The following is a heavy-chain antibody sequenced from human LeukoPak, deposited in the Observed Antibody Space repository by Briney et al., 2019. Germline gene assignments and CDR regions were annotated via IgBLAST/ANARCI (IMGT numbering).Heavy chain of an antibody. CDR3: ATGCHVSIHDSRAYYCHY. CDR2: INPNSGGT. D-gene: IGHD3-22*01. CDR1: GYAFTCYD. Sequence: GASVKVSCKASGYAFTCYDMHWGRHAPGQGLGWMGMINPNSGGTTYAKKFQGRVTMTTDTSTSTPYMELSSLRSEDTAVYYCATGCHVSIHDSRAYYCHYWGRETLVSV. J-gene: IGHJ4*02. V-gene: IGHV1-2*02.